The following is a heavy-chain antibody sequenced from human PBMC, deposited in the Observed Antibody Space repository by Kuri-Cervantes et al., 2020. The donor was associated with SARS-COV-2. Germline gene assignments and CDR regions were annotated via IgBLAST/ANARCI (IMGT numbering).Heavy chain of an antibody. V-gene: IGHV3-23*01. Sequence: GESLKISCAASGFTFSSYAMSWVRQAPGKGLEWVSAISGSGGSTYYADSVKGRFTISRDNSKNTLYLQMNSLRAEDTAVYYCAKVNRMYTIFEVVTALDYWGQGTLGTVSS. J-gene: IGHJ4*02. CDR3: AKVNRMYTIFEVVTALDY. CDR2: ISGSGGST. CDR1: GFTFSSYA. D-gene: IGHD3-3*01.